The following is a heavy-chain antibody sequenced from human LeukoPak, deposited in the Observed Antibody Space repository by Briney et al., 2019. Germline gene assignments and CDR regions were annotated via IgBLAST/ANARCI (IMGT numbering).Heavy chain of an antibody. CDR2: ISSSSYI. D-gene: IGHD3-16*01. CDR1: GFTFSDYY. CDR3: ARDGGSWFDP. Sequence: GGSLRLSCTVSGFTFSDYYMTWVRQAPGKGLEWVSSISSSSYIYYADSVKGRFTISRDNAKNSLYLQMNSLRAEDTAVYYCARDGGSWFDPWGQGTLVTVSS. J-gene: IGHJ5*02. V-gene: IGHV3-69-1*01.